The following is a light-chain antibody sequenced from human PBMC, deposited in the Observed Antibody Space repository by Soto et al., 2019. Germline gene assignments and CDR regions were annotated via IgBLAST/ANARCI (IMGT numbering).Light chain of an antibody. CDR1: SSDVGSYNR. V-gene: IGLV2-18*01. Sequence: QSALTQPPSVSGSPGQSITISCTGTSSDVGSYNRVSWYQQPPGKAPKLMIYEVSNRPSGVSNRFSGSKSGNTASLTISGLQAEDEADYYCSLYTSSSTVVFGGGTKLTVL. J-gene: IGLJ2*01. CDR2: EVS. CDR3: SLYTSSSTVV.